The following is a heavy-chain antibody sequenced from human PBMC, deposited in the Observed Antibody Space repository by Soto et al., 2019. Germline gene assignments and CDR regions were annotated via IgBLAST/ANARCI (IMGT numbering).Heavy chain of an antibody. V-gene: IGHV3-30*18. Sequence: QVQLVESGGGVVQPGGTLRLSCAASGFTFSSYGMQWVRQAPGEGLEWVAVIAYDGSLKYYVDSVKGRFTISRDNSKNTLYLQINSLRAEDTAVYYCAKDLKVSGSHYGTLNYYYGMDVWGQGTTVSVSS. CDR1: GFTFSSYG. D-gene: IGHD3-10*01. CDR2: IAYDGSLK. J-gene: IGHJ6*02. CDR3: AKDLKVSGSHYGTLNYYYGMDV.